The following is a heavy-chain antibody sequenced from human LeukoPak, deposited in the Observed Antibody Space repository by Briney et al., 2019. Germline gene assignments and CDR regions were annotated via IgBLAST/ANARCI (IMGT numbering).Heavy chain of an antibody. CDR3: ARDTERRGFASCKNDY. CDR2: INPNSGGT. CDR1: GYTFTGYH. V-gene: IGHV1-2*02. Sequence: SSVKVSCQASGYTFTGYHMHWVRQAPGQGLEWMGWINPNSGGTNYAQKFQGRVNMTTDTAISTAYMELSRLRSDDAAVYYCARDTERRGFASCKNDYWGQGTLVTVSS. D-gene: IGHD1-14*01. J-gene: IGHJ4*02.